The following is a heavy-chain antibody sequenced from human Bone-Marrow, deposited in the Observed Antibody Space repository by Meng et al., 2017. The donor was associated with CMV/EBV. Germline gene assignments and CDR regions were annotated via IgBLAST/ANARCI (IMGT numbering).Heavy chain of an antibody. J-gene: IGHJ6*02. CDR3: AIGPSRGHYYFYDGMYA. CDR1: GYTFTGYY. V-gene: IGHV1-2*02. CDR2: INPNSGGT. Sequence: ASVKVSCKASGYTFTGYYMHWVRQAPGQGLEWMGWINPNSGGTNYAQKFQGRVTMTRDTSIRTAYMELSRLRSDDTAVYYCAIGPSRGHYYFYDGMYAWGQGTTVTVSS. D-gene: IGHD2-2*01.